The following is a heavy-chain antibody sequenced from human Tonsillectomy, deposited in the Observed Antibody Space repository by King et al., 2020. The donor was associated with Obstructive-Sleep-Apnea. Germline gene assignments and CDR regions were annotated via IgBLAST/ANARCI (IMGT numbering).Heavy chain of an antibody. D-gene: IGHD6-25*01. CDR1: GVSFSNYW. CDR2: IKKDGSER. Sequence: VQLVESGGGLVQPGGSLRLSCTVSGVSFSNYWMTWVRQAPGKGLEWVANIKKDGSERYYVDAVKGRFTISRDNAKNSLYLQMNSLRGEDTAVYFCALIPGSDYWGQGTMVTVSS. CDR3: ALIPGSDY. V-gene: IGHV3-7*01. J-gene: IGHJ4*02.